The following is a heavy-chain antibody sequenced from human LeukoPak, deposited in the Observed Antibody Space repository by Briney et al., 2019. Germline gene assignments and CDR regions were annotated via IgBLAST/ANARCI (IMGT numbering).Heavy chain of an antibody. V-gene: IGHV4-34*01. J-gene: IGHJ4*02. D-gene: IGHD1-1*01. CDR1: GGSFSGYY. CDR2: INHYGST. CDR3: ARGGWNKFDY. Sequence: SETLSLTCAVYGGSFSGYYWSWIRQPPGKGLEWIGEINHYGSTNYNPSLKSRITISVDTSKNQFSLKLSSVTAADTAVYYCARGGWNKFDYWGQGTLVTVSS.